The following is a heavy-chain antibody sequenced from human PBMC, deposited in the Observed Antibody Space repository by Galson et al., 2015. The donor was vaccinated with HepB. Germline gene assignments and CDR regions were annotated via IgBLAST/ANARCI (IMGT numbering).Heavy chain of an antibody. V-gene: IGHV3-49*04. CDR3: SREGARNWNDHNWFDS. CDR2: IRIKAYGGTT. D-gene: IGHD1-1*01. CDR1: GVTFGDYA. J-gene: IGHJ5*01. Sequence: SLRLSCAASGVTFGDYAMSWVRQAPGKGLEWVGFIRIKAYGGTTEYAASVKGRFTISRDDSKSIAYLQMNSLKTEDTAVYYCSREGARNWNDHNWFDSWGQGTLVTVSS.